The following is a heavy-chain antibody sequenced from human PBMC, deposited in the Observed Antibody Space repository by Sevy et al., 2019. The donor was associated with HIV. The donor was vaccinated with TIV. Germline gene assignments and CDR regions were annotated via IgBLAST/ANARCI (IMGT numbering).Heavy chain of an antibody. CDR3: ARGRAGGYYGGDYFDY. Sequence: GGSLRLSCAASGFTFSSYSMNWVRQAPGRGLEWVSYISSSSSYIYYADSVKGRFTISRDNAKNSLYLQMNSVRAEDTAVDYCARGRAGGYYGGDYFDYWGQGTLVTVSS. D-gene: IGHD3-22*01. CDR1: GFTFSSYS. CDR2: ISSSSSYI. J-gene: IGHJ4*02. V-gene: IGHV3-21*01.